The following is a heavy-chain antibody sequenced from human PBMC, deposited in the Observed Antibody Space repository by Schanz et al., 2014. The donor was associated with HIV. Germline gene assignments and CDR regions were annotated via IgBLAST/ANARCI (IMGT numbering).Heavy chain of an antibody. CDR1: GFTFTSSA. CDR3: AREHDLESGGYVYDGDADHYGLDV. Sequence: QLVQSGAEVQKPGASVKVSCKASGFTFTSSAVQWVRQARGQRLEWIGWIVVGSGNTNYAQKFQERVTITRDMSTSTAYMELSSLRSEDTAVYYCAREHDLESGGYVYDGDADHYGLDVWGQGTTVTVSS. V-gene: IGHV1-58*01. J-gene: IGHJ6*02. CDR2: IVVGSGNT. D-gene: IGHD3-22*01.